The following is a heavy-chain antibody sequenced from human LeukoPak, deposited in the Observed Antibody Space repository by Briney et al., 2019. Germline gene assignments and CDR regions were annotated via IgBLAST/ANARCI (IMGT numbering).Heavy chain of an antibody. CDR3: ARESYGDY. CDR2: MSGSGGSI. J-gene: IGHJ4*02. D-gene: IGHD1-26*01. V-gene: IGHV3-23*01. CDR1: GFTFSSYA. Sequence: GGSLRLSCAASGFTFSSYAMSWVRQAPGRGLEWVSAMSGSGGSIYYADSVKGRFTISRDNSKNTLYLQMNSPRAEDTAVYYCARESYGDYWGQGTLVTVSS.